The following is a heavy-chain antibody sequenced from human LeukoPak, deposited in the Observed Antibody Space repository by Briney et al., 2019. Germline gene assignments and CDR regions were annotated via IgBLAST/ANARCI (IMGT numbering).Heavy chain of an antibody. D-gene: IGHD3-9*01. Sequence: SGPTLVNPTQTLTLTCALSGFSLSDSRVGVGWIRQPPGKALELLALIYRDGDTRYSPSLRSRLTITKDTSKNQVVLVMTNVDPVDTATYYCVHDILTGRNNWFDPWGQGTLVTVFS. CDR2: IYRDGDT. J-gene: IGHJ5*02. V-gene: IGHV2-5*02. CDR1: GFSLSDSRVG. CDR3: VHDILTGRNNWFDP.